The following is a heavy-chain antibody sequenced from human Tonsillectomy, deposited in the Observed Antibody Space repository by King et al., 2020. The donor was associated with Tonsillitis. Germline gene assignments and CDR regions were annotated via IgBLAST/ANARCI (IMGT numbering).Heavy chain of an antibody. V-gene: IGHV3-30-3*01. CDR1: GFTFSSYA. J-gene: IGHJ6*02. Sequence: VQLVESGGGVVQPGRSLRLSCAASGFTFSSYAMHWVRQAPGKGLEWVAVISYDGSNKYYADSVKGRFTIPRDNSKNTLYLQMNSLRAEDTAVYYWARDLRSDLYGMDVWGQGTTVTVSS. CDR2: ISYDGSNK. D-gene: IGHD3-3*01. CDR3: ARDLRSDLYGMDV.